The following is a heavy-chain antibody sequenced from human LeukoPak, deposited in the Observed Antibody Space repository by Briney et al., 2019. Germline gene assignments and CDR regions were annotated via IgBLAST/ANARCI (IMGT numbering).Heavy chain of an antibody. Sequence: PSETLSPTCTVYGGSCDDYYCSWIRQPPGKGLEWIGEIHPSGIFYYNSSLVSRVTISIDTSKSQFSLRLTSVTAADTAFYYCARGRDRSKAGDHWGQGSLVTVSS. CDR3: ARGRDRSKAGDH. V-gene: IGHV4-34*01. CDR2: IHPSGIF. CDR1: GGSCDDYY. J-gene: IGHJ4*02.